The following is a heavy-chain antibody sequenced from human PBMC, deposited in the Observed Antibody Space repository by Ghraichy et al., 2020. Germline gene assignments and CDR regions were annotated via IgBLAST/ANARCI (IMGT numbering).Heavy chain of an antibody. V-gene: IGHV3-23*01. J-gene: IGHJ6*02. D-gene: IGHD5/OR15-5a*01. CDR1: GFTFSSYA. CDR2: ISHSGTST. Sequence: GSLILSCAASGFTFSSYAMSWVRQTPGKGLEWVSAISHSGTSTYYAASVTGRFTISRDDSKNTLYLQMNSLRAGDTAVYYLAKDLESNAYYGMDVWGQGTTVTVSS. CDR3: AKDLESNAYYGMDV.